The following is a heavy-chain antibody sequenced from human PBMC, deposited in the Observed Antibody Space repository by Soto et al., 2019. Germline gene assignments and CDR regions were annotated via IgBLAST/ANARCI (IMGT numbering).Heavy chain of an antibody. CDR1: GYTFTSFY. Sequence: ASVKVSCKASGYTFTSFYMHWVRQAPGQGLEWMGIINPSGGSTSYAQKFRGRVTMTRDTSTSTVYMELSSLRSEDTAVYYCARGDYSGYDYYYYYYGMDVWGQGTTVTVSS. V-gene: IGHV1-46*01. CDR2: INPSGGST. J-gene: IGHJ6*02. CDR3: ARGDYSGYDYYYYYYGMDV. D-gene: IGHD5-12*01.